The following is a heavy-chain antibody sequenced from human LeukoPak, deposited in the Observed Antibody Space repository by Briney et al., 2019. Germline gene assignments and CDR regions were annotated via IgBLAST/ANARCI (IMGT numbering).Heavy chain of an antibody. CDR3: ARRCYDILTGYYIGAFDI. D-gene: IGHD3-9*01. J-gene: IGHJ3*02. V-gene: IGHV4-39*01. Sequence: SETLSLTCTVSGGSISSSSYYWGWIRQPPGKGLECIRSIYYSGSTYYNPSLKSRVTISVDTSKNQFSLKLSSVTAADTAVYYCARRCYDILTGYYIGAFDIWGQGTMVTVSS. CDR2: IYYSGST. CDR1: GGSISSSSYY.